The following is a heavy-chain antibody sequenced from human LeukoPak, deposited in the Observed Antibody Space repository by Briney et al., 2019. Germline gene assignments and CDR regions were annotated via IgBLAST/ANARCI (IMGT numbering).Heavy chain of an antibody. D-gene: IGHD6-19*01. CDR1: GFTLSSYN. Sequence: GGSLRLSCAASGFTLSSYNMDWVHLAPGKGLEWVSYISGRGDTIYYADSVKGRFTISRDNAQNSLYLQMNSLRDEDTAVYYCARGWLTYTFHYWGQGTLVIVSS. V-gene: IGHV3-48*02. CDR3: ARGWLTYTFHY. CDR2: ISGRGDTI. J-gene: IGHJ4*02.